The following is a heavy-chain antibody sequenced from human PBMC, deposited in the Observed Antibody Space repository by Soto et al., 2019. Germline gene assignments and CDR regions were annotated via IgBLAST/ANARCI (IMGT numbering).Heavy chain of an antibody. CDR3: ATVTDGRYYYGMDV. V-gene: IGHV1-69*13. D-gene: IGHD4-17*01. J-gene: IGHJ6*02. CDR2: IIPIFGTA. CDR1: GGTFSSYA. Sequence: SVKVSCKASGGTFSSYAISWVRQAPGQGLEWMGGIIPIFGTANYAQKFQGRVTITADESTSTAYMELSSLRSEDTAVYYCATVTDGRYYYGMDVWGQGTTVTVSS.